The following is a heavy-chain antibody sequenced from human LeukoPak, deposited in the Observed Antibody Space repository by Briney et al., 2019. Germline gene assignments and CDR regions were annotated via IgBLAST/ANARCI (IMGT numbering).Heavy chain of an antibody. V-gene: IGHV4-34*01. CDR1: GGSFSGYY. J-gene: IGHJ6*03. CDR2: MNPSGST. CDR3: ARGCQDVTMIVVVMTAVSYYLDV. D-gene: IGHD3-22*01. Sequence: PSETLSLTCAVYGGSFSGYYWTWIRQTPEKGLEWIGEMNPSGSTNYNPSLKSRVTISVDTSKNQFSLELSSVTAADTAVYYCARGCQDVTMIVVVMTAVSYYLDVWGKGTTVTVS.